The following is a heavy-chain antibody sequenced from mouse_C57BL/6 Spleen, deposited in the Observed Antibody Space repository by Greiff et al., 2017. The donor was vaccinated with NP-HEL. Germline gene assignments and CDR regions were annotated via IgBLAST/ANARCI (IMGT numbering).Heavy chain of an antibody. V-gene: IGHV1-69*01. J-gene: IGHJ2*01. CDR3: ARWTTVVPRALDY. Sequence: QVQLQQPGAELVMPGASVKLSCKASGYTFTSYWMHWVKQRPGQGLEWIGEIDPSDSYTNYNQKFKGKSTLTVDKSSSTAYMQLSSLTSEDSAVYYCARWTTVVPRALDYWGQGTTLTVSS. CDR2: IDPSDSYT. D-gene: IGHD1-1*01. CDR1: GYTFTSYW.